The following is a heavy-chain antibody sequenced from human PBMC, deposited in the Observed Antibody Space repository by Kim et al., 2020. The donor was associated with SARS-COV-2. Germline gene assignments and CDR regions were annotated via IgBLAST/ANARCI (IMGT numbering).Heavy chain of an antibody. CDR2: INAGNGET. CDR1: GYTFRSYA. D-gene: IGHD6-13*01. CDR3: ARGIAVAATIDY. J-gene: IGHJ4*02. Sequence: ASVKVSRKASGYTFRSYAIHWVRQAPGQRREWMGWINAGNGETKYSQKFQGRVTINRDTSATTAYMELSSLRSEDTAVYYCARGIAVAATIDYWGQGTLVTVSS. V-gene: IGHV1-3*01.